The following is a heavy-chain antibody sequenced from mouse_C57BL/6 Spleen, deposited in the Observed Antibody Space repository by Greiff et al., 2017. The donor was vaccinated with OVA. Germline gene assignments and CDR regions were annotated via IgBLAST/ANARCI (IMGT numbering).Heavy chain of an antibody. Sequence: VQLKQPGAELVKPGASVKLSCKASGYTFTSYWMHWVKQRPGRGLEWIGRIDPNSGGTKYNEKFKSKATLTVDKPSSTAYMQLSSLTSEDSAVYYCALGFYYYGSSYAMDYWGQGTSVTVSS. CDR3: ALGFYYYGSSYAMDY. J-gene: IGHJ4*01. D-gene: IGHD1-1*01. CDR1: GYTFTSYW. CDR2: IDPNSGGT. V-gene: IGHV1-72*01.